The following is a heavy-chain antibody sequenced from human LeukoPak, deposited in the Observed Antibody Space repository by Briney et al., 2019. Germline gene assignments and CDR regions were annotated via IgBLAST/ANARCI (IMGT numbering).Heavy chain of an antibody. D-gene: IGHD6-19*01. J-gene: IGHJ5*02. CDR2: ISSSGSTI. Sequence: GGSLRLSCAASGFTFSSYEMNWVRQAPGKGLKWVSYISSSGSTIYYADSVKGRFTISRDNAKNSLYLQMNSLRAEDTAVYYCARGAKKYSSGLYDWFDPWGQGTLVTVSS. V-gene: IGHV3-48*03. CDR1: GFTFSSYE. CDR3: ARGAKKYSSGLYDWFDP.